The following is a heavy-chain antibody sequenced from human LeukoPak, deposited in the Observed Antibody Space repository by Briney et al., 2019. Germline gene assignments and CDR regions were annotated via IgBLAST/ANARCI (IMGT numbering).Heavy chain of an antibody. D-gene: IGHD2-15*01. Sequence: SETLSLTRTVSGGSISSYYWSWIRQPPGKGLELIGYIYYSGSTNYNPSLKSRVTISVDTSKNQFSLTLSSVTAADTAVYYCARGGWRELPVDYWGQGTLVTVSS. CDR1: GGSISSYY. CDR3: ARGGWRELPVDY. J-gene: IGHJ4*02. V-gene: IGHV4-59*01. CDR2: IYYSGST.